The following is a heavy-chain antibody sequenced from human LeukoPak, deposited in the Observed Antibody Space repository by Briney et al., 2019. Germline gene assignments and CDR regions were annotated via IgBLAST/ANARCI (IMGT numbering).Heavy chain of an antibody. CDR2: IIPIFGTA. CDR3: ARGNMITFGGVIVYFDY. CDR1: GGTFSSYA. D-gene: IGHD3-16*02. V-gene: IGHV1-69*13. J-gene: IGHJ4*02. Sequence: GASVKVSCKASGGTFSSYAISWVRQAPGQGLEWMGGIIPIFGTANYAQKFQGRVTITADESTSTAYMELSSLRSEDTAVYYCARGNMITFGGVIVYFDYWGQGTLVTVSS.